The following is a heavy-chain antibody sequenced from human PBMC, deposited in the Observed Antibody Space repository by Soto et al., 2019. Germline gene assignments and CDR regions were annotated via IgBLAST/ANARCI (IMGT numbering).Heavy chain of an antibody. CDR1: GGTFSSYA. Sequence: SVKVSCKASGGTFSSYAISWVRQAPGQGLEWMGGIIPIFGTANYAQKFQGRVTITADESTSTAYMELSSLRSEDTAVYYCARDPGIAYCGGDCYRDYWGQGTLVTVSS. V-gene: IGHV1-69*13. CDR2: IIPIFGTA. D-gene: IGHD2-21*02. CDR3: ARDPGIAYCGGDCYRDY. J-gene: IGHJ4*02.